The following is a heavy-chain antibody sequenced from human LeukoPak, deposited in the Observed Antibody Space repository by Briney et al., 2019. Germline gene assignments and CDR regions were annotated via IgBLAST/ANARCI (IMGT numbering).Heavy chain of an antibody. CDR1: GYTLTSYG. D-gene: IGHD6-13*01. Sequence: ASVKVSCKASGYTLTSYGISWVRQAPGQGLEWMGWISAYNGNTNYAQKLQGRVTMTTDTSTSTAYMELRSLRSDDTAVYYCARGSAGSSSSWYDFDYWGQGTLVTVSS. CDR3: ARGSAGSSSSWYDFDY. J-gene: IGHJ4*02. V-gene: IGHV1-18*01. CDR2: ISAYNGNT.